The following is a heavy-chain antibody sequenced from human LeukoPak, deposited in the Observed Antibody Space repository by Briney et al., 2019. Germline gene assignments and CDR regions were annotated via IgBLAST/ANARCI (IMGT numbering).Heavy chain of an antibody. D-gene: IGHD6-13*01. Sequence: GESLKISCKGSGYSFTSYWIGWVRQMPGKGLEWMGIIYPGDSDTRYSPSFQGQVTSSPDKSISTSYLQWSSLKASDTAMYYCARNGGSSSWYRRYNWFDPWGQGTLVTVSS. CDR1: GYSFTSYW. CDR2: IYPGDSDT. J-gene: IGHJ5*02. CDR3: ARNGGSSSWYRRYNWFDP. V-gene: IGHV5-51*01.